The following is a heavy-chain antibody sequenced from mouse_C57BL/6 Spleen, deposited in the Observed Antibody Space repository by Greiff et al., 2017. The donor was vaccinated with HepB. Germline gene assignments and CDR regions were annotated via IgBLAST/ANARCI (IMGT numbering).Heavy chain of an antibody. D-gene: IGHD2-3*01. J-gene: IGHJ4*01. CDR3: TRGDRLLPYAMDY. CDR2: IDPETGGT. Sequence: VQLQQSGAELVRPGASVTLSCKASGYTFTDYEMHWVKQTPVHGLEWIGAIDPETGGTAYNQKFKGKAILTADKSSSTAYMELSSLTSADSAVYYCTRGDRLLPYAMDYWGQGTSVTVSS. V-gene: IGHV1-15*01. CDR1: GYTFTDYE.